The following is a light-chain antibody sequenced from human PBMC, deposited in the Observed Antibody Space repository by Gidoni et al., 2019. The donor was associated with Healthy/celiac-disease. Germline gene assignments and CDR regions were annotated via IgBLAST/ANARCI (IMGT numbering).Light chain of an antibody. CDR2: AAS. J-gene: IGKJ2*01. CDR3: QQSYSTPPYT. Sequence: DIKMTPSPSSLSASVGDRVAITCRASQSISSYLNWYQQKPGKAPTLLIYAASSLQSGFPSRFSGSGSGTDFTLTISSPQPEDFATYYCQQSYSTPPYTFGQGTKLEIK. CDR1: QSISSY. V-gene: IGKV1-39*01.